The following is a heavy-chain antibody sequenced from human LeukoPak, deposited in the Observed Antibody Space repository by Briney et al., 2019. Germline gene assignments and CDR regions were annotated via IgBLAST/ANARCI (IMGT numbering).Heavy chain of an antibody. Sequence: PGGSLRLSCAASGFTLSSYSMNWVRQAPGKGLEWVSSISTSSSYIYYADSVKGRFTISRDNAKNSLYLQMNSLRAEDTAVYYCARANDNYYYYYMDVWGKGTTVTISS. J-gene: IGHJ6*03. V-gene: IGHV3-21*01. D-gene: IGHD3-9*01. CDR3: ARANDNYYYYYMDV. CDR1: GFTLSSYS. CDR2: ISTSSSYI.